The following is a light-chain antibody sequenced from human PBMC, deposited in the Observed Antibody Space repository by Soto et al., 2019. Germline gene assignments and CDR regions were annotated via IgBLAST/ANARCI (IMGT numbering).Light chain of an antibody. CDR3: QQLFSYPLFT. CDR1: QGISSY. V-gene: IGKV1-9*01. CDR2: AAS. J-gene: IGKJ3*01. Sequence: DIQLTQSPSFLSASVGDRVTITCRASQGISSYLAWYQQNPGKAPKLLIYAASTLQSGVPSRFSGSGSGTEFTLTISSLQPEDFASYYCQQLFSYPLFTFGPGTKVDIK.